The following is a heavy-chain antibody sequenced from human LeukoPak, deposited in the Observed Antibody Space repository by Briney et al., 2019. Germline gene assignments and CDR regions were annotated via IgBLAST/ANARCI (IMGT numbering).Heavy chain of an antibody. V-gene: IGHV3-7*01. CDR2: TKQDGSGA. J-gene: IGHJ4*01. CDR1: GFIFSSYW. CDR3: ARERGLYY. Sequence: GGSLRLSCVASGFIFSSYWMSWVRQAPGKGLERVASTKQDGSGASSVDSVKGRFTIYRDNAKNSLYLQMNSLRAEDTAVYYCARERGLYYWGQGTLGTVSS. D-gene: IGHD3-10*01.